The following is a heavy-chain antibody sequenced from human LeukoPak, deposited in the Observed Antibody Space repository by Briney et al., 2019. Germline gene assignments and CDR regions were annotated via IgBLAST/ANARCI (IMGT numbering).Heavy chain of an antibody. CDR3: ARVKVAVEPYYYYYMDV. Sequence: PSETLSLTCTVSGASISSTTYYWGWIRQPPRKGLKWIASIYYSGSTYYNPSLKSRVTISVDTSKNQFSLKLSSVTAADTAVYYCARVKVAVEPYYYYYMDVWGKGTTVTVSS. D-gene: IGHD1-14*01. J-gene: IGHJ6*03. V-gene: IGHV4-39*07. CDR1: GASISSTTYY. CDR2: IYYSGST.